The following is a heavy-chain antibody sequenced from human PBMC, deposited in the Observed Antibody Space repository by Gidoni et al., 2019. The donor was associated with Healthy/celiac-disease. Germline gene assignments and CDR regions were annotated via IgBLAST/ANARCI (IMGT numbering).Heavy chain of an antibody. CDR2: IIPILGIA. CDR3: ARDRGLGYNFYYYYMDV. V-gene: IGHV1-69*04. CDR1: GGTFSSYA. J-gene: IGHJ6*03. D-gene: IGHD5-12*01. Sequence: QVQLVQSGAEVKKPGSSVKVSCKASGGTFSSYAISWVRQAPGQGLEWMGRIIPILGIANYAQKFQGRVTITADKSTSTAYMELSSLRSEDTAVYYCARDRGLGYNFYYYYMDVWGKGTTVTVSS.